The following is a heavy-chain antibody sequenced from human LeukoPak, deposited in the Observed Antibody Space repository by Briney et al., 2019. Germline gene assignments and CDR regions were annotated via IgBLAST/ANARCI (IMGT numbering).Heavy chain of an antibody. J-gene: IGHJ5*02. D-gene: IGHD4-17*01. CDR1: GGSISSSSYY. V-gene: IGHV4-39*01. Sequence: SETLSLTCTVSGGSISSSSYYWGWIRPPPGKGLEWIGSIYYSGSTYYNPSLKSRVTISVDTSKNQFSLKLSSVTAADTAVYYCARQTTVTVFYSWFDPWGQGTLVTVSS. CDR3: ARQTTVTVFYSWFDP. CDR2: IYYSGST.